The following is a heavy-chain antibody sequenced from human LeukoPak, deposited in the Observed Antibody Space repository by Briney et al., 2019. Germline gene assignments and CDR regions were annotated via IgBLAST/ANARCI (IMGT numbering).Heavy chain of an antibody. CDR1: GYTFTSYY. J-gene: IGHJ4*02. V-gene: IGHV1-46*01. CDR3: ARSAGGSTFSY. D-gene: IGHD6-13*01. Sequence: ASVKVSFKASGYTFTSYYMHWVRQAPGQGLEWMGAISPSGDSTNYAQKFQGRVTMTGDTSTSTVYMELSTLRSEDTAVYYCARSAGGSTFSYWGQGTLVTVSS. CDR2: ISPSGDST.